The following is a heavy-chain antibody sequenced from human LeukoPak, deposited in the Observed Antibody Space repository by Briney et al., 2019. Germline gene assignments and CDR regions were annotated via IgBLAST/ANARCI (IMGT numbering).Heavy chain of an antibody. J-gene: IGHJ4*02. CDR3: ARVYGDLHLDY. CDR2: IIPIFGTA. D-gene: IGHD4-17*01. CDR1: GGTFSSYA. V-gene: IGHV1-69*06. Sequence: ASVKVSCKASGGTFSSYAISWVRQAPGQGLEWMGGIIPIFGTANCAQKFQGRVTITADKSTSTAYMELSSLRSEDTAVYYCARVYGDLHLDYWGQGTLVTVSS.